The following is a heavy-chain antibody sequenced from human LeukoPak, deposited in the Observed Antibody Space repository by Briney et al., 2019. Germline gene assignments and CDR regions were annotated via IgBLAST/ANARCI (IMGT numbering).Heavy chain of an antibody. V-gene: IGHV4-34*01. CDR1: GGSFSGYY. CDR3: TRGWRYLRDYVWGSYRFPTPRAFDY. J-gene: IGHJ4*02. D-gene: IGHD3-16*02. Sequence: SETLSLTCGVYGGSFSGYYWSWIRQPPGKGLEWIGEINDRGSTYYNPSLKSRVTISIDTSKNQFSLELRSVTAADTAVYYCTRGWRYLRDYVWGSYRFPTPRAFDYWGQGNLVTVSS. CDR2: INDRGST.